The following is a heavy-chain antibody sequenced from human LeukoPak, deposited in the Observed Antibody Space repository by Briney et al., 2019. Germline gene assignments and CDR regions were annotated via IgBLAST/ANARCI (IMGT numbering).Heavy chain of an antibody. J-gene: IGHJ4*02. CDR3: ARDLEYSEGA. CDR1: GFNFSSYW. CDR2: IKQEGSEK. D-gene: IGHD5-12*01. Sequence: QTGGSLRLSCSASGFNFSSYWMSSVRQAPGKGLEWVANIKQEGSEKYYVDSVKGRFTISRDNAKNSLYLQMNSLRAEDTAVYYCARDLEYSEGAGGQGTLVTVTS. V-gene: IGHV3-7*01.